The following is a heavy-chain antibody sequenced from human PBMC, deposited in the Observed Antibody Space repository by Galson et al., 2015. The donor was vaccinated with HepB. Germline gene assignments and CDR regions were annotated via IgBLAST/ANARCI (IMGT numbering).Heavy chain of an antibody. D-gene: IGHD2-21*01. CDR2: ISGSGGST. Sequence: SLRLSCAASGFMFSNYAMSWVRQAPGKGLEWVSAISGSGGSTYYADSVKGRFTISRDNSKNTLYLQMNSLRAEDTAVYYCAKVRVEIPGPRRYYFDYWGQGTLVTVSS. V-gene: IGHV3-23*01. J-gene: IGHJ4*02. CDR3: AKVRVEIPGPRRYYFDY. CDR1: GFMFSNYA.